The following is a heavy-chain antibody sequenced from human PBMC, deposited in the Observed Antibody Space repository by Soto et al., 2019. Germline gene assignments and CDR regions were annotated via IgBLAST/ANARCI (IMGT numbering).Heavy chain of an antibody. D-gene: IGHD2-21*02. J-gene: IGHJ3*02. CDR3: AKIQYTVVTPLDI. CDR1: GASISSYY. V-gene: IGHV4-59*01. CDR2: MYSSGGT. Sequence: PSETLSLTCSVSGASISSYYWSWIRQSPGKGLEFIGCMYSSGGTNYNPALKSRITISRDTSKNQLSLKLTSVTAADTAVYFCAKIQYTVVTPLDIWGQGTMVTVSS.